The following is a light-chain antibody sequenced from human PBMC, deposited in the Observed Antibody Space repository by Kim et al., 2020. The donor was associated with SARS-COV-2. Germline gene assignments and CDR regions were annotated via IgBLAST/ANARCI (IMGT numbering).Light chain of an antibody. CDR3: MQCTHGPFT. CDR2: KVS. Sequence: PASVSSRSSKSLVCSDRNIYLNWFHQKPGESPRRLIYKVSNRNSGVPDRFSSSRSGTDFTLKISRVEAQDVGVFYYMQCTHGPFTFGPGTKVDIK. J-gene: IGKJ3*01. CDR1: KSLVCSDRNIY. V-gene: IGKV2-30*01.